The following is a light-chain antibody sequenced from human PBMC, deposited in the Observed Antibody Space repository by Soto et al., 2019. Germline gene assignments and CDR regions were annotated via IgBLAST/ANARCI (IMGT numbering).Light chain of an antibody. CDR2: VAS. J-gene: IGKJ2*01. CDR3: QQYSRSFYT. Sequence: EIVLTQSPGTLSLSPGERATLSCRASQSVSSAYLAWYQQIPGQAPSLLIYVASIRATGIPDRFSGSGSGTDFTLTISGLELEDFTVYYCQQYSRSFYTFGQGTKLEIK. V-gene: IGKV3-20*01. CDR1: QSVSSAY.